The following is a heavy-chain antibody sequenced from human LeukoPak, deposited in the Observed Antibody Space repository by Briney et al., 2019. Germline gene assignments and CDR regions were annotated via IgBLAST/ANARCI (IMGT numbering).Heavy chain of an antibody. J-gene: IGHJ4*02. CDR2: INPNSGGT. D-gene: IGHD6-25*01. Sequence: ASVKVSCKASGYTFTGYYMHWVRQAPGQGLEWMGRINPNSGGTNYAQKFQGRVTMTRDTSISTAYMELSRLRSDDTAVYYCARVPSRGSGGGVGYYFDYWGQGTLVTVSS. V-gene: IGHV1-2*06. CDR3: ARVPSRGSGGGVGYYFDY. CDR1: GYTFTGYY.